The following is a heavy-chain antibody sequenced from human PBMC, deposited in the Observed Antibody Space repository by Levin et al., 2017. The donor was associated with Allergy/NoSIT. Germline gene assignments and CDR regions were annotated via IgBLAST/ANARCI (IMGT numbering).Heavy chain of an antibody. CDR3: ARDAIIAVDGMDY. J-gene: IGHJ4*02. Sequence: GESLKISCAASGFTFSSYSMNWVRQAPGKGLEWVSSISSSSSYIYYADSVKGRFTISRDNAKNSRYLQMNSLRAEDTAVYYCARDAIIAVDGMDYWGQGTLVTVSS. D-gene: IGHD6-19*01. CDR2: ISSSSSYI. CDR1: GFTFSSYS. V-gene: IGHV3-21*01.